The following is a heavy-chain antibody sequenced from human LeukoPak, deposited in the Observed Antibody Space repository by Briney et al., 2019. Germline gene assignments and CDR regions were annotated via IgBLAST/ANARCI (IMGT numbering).Heavy chain of an antibody. J-gene: IGHJ4*02. CDR3: ARNSRVVTQIDY. CDR2: IYYSGST. V-gene: IGHV4-59*01. CDR1: GGSISSYY. D-gene: IGHD3-3*01. Sequence: PSETLSLTCTVSGGSISSYYWSWIRQPPGKGLEWIGYIYYSGSTNYNPSPKSRVTISVDTSKNQFSLKLSSVTAADTAVYYCARNSRVVTQIDYWGQGTLVTVSS.